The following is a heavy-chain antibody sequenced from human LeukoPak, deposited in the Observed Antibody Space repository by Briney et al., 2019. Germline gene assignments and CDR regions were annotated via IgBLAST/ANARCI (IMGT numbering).Heavy chain of an antibody. V-gene: IGHV3-7*05. J-gene: IGHJ4*02. CDR3: AYRNNFEY. CDR2: IKADGSEK. Sequence: GGSLRLSCAASGXSFSGHWMNWVRQPPGKGLEWVANIKADGSEKYCVDSVKGRFTISRDDAKRTVDLQMDNLRAEDTAIYYCAYRNNFEYWGQGALVTVSS. CDR1: GXSFSGHW. D-gene: IGHD1-26*01.